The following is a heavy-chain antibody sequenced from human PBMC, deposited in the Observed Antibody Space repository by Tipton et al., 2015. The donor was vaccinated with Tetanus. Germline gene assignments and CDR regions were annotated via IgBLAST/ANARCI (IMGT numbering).Heavy chain of an antibody. Sequence: LRLSCTVSGGSISSGDYYWSWIRQPPGKGLEWIGYIYYSGSTYYNPSLKSRVTMSVDTSKNQFSLKLSSVTAAGTAVYYCARTRGCTNGVCYHYFDYWGQGTLVTVSS. CDR1: GGSISSGDYY. J-gene: IGHJ4*02. D-gene: IGHD2-8*01. CDR3: ARTRGCTNGVCYHYFDY. CDR2: IYYSGST. V-gene: IGHV4-30-4*01.